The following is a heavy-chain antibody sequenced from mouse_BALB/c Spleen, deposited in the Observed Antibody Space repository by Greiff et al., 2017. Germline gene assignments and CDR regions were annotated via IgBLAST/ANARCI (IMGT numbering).Heavy chain of an antibody. Sequence: ESGPGLVKPSQSLSLTCSVTGYSITSGYYWNWIRQFPGNKLEWMGYISYDGSNNYNPSLKNRISITRDTSKNQFFLKLNSVTTEDTATYYCAREPAAYWGQGTLVTVSA. J-gene: IGHJ3*01. CDR2: ISYDGSN. CDR1: GYSITSGYY. CDR3: AREPAAY. V-gene: IGHV3-6*02.